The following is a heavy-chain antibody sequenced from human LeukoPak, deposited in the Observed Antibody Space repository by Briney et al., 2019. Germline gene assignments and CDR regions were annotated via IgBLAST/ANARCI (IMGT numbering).Heavy chain of an antibody. Sequence: GRSLRLSCAASGFTFSSYGMHWVRQAPGKGLEWVAVISYDGSNKYYADSVKGRFTISRDNSKNTLYLQMNSLRAEDTAVYYCARQYSSSAYYYYYYYMDVWGKGTTVTVSS. D-gene: IGHD6-6*01. CDR2: ISYDGSNK. CDR1: GFTFSSYG. CDR3: ARQYSSSAYYYYYYYMDV. V-gene: IGHV3-30*03. J-gene: IGHJ6*03.